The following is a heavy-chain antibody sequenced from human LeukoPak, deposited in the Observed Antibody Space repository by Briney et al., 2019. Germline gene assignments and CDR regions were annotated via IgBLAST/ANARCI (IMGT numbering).Heavy chain of an antibody. D-gene: IGHD2-21*02. V-gene: IGHV4-31*11. Sequence: SETLSLTCDVSGDSFTSCCYYWTWIRHHPGKGLEWIGYISNSGTTSYDRSLKSRVSISVDTSHNQFSLRLTSVTAADTAVYYCARDVVVTSSPDAFDIWGQGTMGTVSS. J-gene: IGHJ3*02. CDR1: GDSFTSCCYY. CDR3: ARDVVVTSSPDAFDI. CDR2: ISNSGTT.